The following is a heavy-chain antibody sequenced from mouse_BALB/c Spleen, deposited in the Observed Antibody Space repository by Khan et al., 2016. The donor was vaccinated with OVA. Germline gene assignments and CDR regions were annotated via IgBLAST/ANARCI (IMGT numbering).Heavy chain of an antibody. V-gene: IGHV5-17*02. D-gene: IGHD1-1*01. J-gene: IGHJ2*01. CDR1: GFTFTSFG. CDR2: IANDSNTI. CDR3: TRSYYYGYYFDQ. Sequence: EVQLVESGGGLVQPGGSRKLSCAASGFTFTSFGMHWVRQAPEKGLEWVAYIANDSNTIYYIDAVKGRFTISRDNPKNTLFLQMTSLRSEDTAMYYCTRSYYYGYYFDQWGQGTTLTVSS.